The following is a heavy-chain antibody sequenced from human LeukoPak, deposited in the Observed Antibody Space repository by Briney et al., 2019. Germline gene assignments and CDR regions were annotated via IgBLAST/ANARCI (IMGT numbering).Heavy chain of an antibody. CDR2: IWYDGTNK. V-gene: IGHV3-33*01. J-gene: IGHJ4*02. CDR1: GFSFSNYG. D-gene: IGHD3-10*01. Sequence: GGSLRLSCAASGFSFSNYGMHWVRQAPGKGLEGVAVIWYDGTNKYYADSVKGRFTISRDNSKNTLYLQMNSLRAEDTAVYYCARSSWGSYYPLFDYWGQGTLVTVSS. CDR3: ARSSWGSYYPLFDY.